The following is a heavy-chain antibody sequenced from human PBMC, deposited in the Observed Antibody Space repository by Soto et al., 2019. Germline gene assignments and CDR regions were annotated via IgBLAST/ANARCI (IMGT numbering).Heavy chain of an antibody. CDR2: ISYDGSNK. Sequence: PGGSLRLSCAASGFTFSSYGMHWVRQAPGKGLEWVAVISYDGSNKYYADSVKGRFTISRDNSKNTLYLQMNSLRAEDTAVYYCAKDILYSNYYYYGMAVWGQGTTVTVSS. D-gene: IGHD4-4*01. J-gene: IGHJ6*02. CDR3: AKDILYSNYYYYGMAV. V-gene: IGHV3-30*18. CDR1: GFTFSSYG.